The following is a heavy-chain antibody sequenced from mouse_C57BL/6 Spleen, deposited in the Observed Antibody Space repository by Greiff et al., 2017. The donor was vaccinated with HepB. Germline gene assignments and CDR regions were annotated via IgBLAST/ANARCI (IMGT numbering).Heavy chain of an antibody. J-gene: IGHJ2*01. V-gene: IGHV1-74*01. CDR2: IHPSDSDT. Sequence: VQLQQPGAELVKPGASVKVSCKASGYTFTSYWMHWVKQRPGQGLEWIGRIHPSDSDTNYNQKFKGKATLTVDKSSSTASMQLSCLTSEDSSVYYCAICLGSSYYFDYWGQGTTLTVSS. CDR3: AICLGSSYYFDY. D-gene: IGHD1-3*01. CDR1: GYTFTSYW.